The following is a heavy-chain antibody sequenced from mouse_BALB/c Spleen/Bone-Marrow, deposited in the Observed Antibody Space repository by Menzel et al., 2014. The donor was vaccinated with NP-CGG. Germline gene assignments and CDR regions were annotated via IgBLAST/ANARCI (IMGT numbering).Heavy chain of an antibody. CDR2: ISSGGGST. CDR3: AIHRGDWGRGFAY. Sequence: EVMLVESGGGLVKPGGSLKLSCAASGFAFSNYDMSWVRQTPEKRLEWVAYISSGGGSTYYLDTVKGRFTISRDNAKNTLYLQMSSLKSDDTVMYYCAIHRGDWGRGFAYWGQGTLVTVSA. J-gene: IGHJ3*01. D-gene: IGHD4-1*01. CDR1: GFAFSNYD. V-gene: IGHV5-12-1*01.